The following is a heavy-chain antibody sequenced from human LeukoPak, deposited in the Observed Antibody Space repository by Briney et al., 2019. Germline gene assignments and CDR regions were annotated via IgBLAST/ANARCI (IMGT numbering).Heavy chain of an antibody. CDR2: ISYDGSNK. D-gene: IGHD6-13*01. V-gene: IGHV3-30-3*01. CDR1: GFTFSSYA. J-gene: IGHJ4*02. CDR3: ARDPLTFLIAAAPDY. Sequence: RGSLRLSCAASGFTFSSYAMHWVRQAPGKGLEWVAVISYDGSNKYYADSVKGRFTISRDNSKNTLYLQMNSLRAEDTAVYYCARDPLTFLIAAAPDYWGQGTLVTVSS.